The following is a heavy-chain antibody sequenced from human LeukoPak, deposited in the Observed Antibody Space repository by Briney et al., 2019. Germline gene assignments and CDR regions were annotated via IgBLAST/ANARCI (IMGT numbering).Heavy chain of an antibody. V-gene: IGHV3-23*01. CDR1: GFTFRIYA. CDR3: AKDQVRGSWYYFDY. D-gene: IGHD3-10*01. CDR2: ISGSGGST. Sequence: GGSLRLSCAGSGFTFRIYAMSWVRQAPGKGLEWVSAISGSGGSTDYADSVKGRFTISRDNSKYTLYLQMNSLRAEDTAVYYCAKDQVRGSWYYFDYWGQGTLVAVSS. J-gene: IGHJ4*02.